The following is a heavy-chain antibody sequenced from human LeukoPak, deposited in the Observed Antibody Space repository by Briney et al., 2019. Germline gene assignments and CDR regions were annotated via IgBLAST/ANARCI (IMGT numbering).Heavy chain of an antibody. Sequence: PSETLSLTCTVSGESIRSGSYYGGWIRQPPGKGLEWIGSIYYSGITYDNPSRNSRVTISVDTSKNQFSLKLSSVTAADTAVYYCARHRPGPYDYWGQGTLVTVSS. CDR2: IYYSGIT. V-gene: IGHV4-39*01. J-gene: IGHJ4*02. CDR1: GESIRSGSYY. CDR3: ARHRPGPYDY.